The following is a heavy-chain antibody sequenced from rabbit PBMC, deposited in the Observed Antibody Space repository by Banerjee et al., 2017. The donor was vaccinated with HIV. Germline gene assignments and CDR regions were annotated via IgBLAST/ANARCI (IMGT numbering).Heavy chain of an antibody. V-gene: IGHV1S40*01. CDR1: GFSFSSYYY. Sequence: QSLEESGGDLVKPGASLTLTCTASGFSFSSYYYMCWVRQAPGKGLEWIGCIYTGSGSTYYASWAKGRFTISKTSSTTVTLQMTSLTAADTATYFCARGTWSSSSLYFNLWGPGTLVTVS. CDR3: ARGTWSSSSLYFNL. D-gene: IGHD1-1*01. J-gene: IGHJ4*01. CDR2: IYTGSGST.